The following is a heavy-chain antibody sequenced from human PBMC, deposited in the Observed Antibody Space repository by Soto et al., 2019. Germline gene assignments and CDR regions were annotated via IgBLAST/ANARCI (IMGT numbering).Heavy chain of an antibody. CDR2: IIPILGIA. D-gene: IGHD2-15*01. V-gene: IGHV1-69*04. CDR1: GGTFSSYT. Sequence: QVQLVHSGAEVKKPGSSVKVSCKASGGTFSSYTISWVRQAPGQGLEWMGRIIPILGIANYAQKFQGRVTITADKSTSTAYMELSSLRSEDTAVYYCARDNCSGGSCYGGWFDPWGQGTLVTVSS. J-gene: IGHJ5*02. CDR3: ARDNCSGGSCYGGWFDP.